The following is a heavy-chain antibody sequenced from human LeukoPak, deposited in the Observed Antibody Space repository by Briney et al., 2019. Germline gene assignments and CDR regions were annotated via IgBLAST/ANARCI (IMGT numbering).Heavy chain of an antibody. CDR1: GFTFSSYA. D-gene: IGHD2-2*02. CDR2: ISGSGGST. Sequence: PGGSLRLSCAASGFTFSSYAMSWVRQAPGKGLEWVSAISGSGGSTYYADSVKGRFTISRDNSKNTLYLQMSSLRAEDTAVYYCAKLVSGPGQLLYKMLDGLDYWGQGTLVTVSS. J-gene: IGHJ4*02. CDR3: AKLVSGPGQLLYKMLDGLDY. V-gene: IGHV3-23*01.